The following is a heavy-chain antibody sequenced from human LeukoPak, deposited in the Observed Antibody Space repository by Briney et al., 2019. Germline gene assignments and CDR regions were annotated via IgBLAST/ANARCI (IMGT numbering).Heavy chain of an antibody. D-gene: IGHD1-26*01. CDR2: ISYDGNAK. J-gene: IGHJ6*03. V-gene: IGHV3-30*18. Sequence: GGSLRLSCSASGFTFSSCGMHWVRQAPGMGLEWVAMISYDGNAKYYADSVRGRFAISRDNSKSTLYLQMNSLRAEDTAVYYCAKGRGWEASYYYYYMDVWGKGTTVTISS. CDR1: GFTFSSCG. CDR3: AKGRGWEASYYYYYMDV.